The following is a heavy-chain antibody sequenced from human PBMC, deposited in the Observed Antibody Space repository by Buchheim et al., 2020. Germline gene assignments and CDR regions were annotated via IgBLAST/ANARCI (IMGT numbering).Heavy chain of an antibody. D-gene: IGHD3-10*01. J-gene: IGHJ1*01. CDR1: GFPFGGYE. V-gene: IGHV3-48*03. CDR2: ISASGGRT. CDR3: ATDPHYPSGSY. Sequence: EVFLVESGGHLVQPGGSLRLSCAASGFPFGGYEMNWVRQAPGKGLECIAYISASGGRTYYVDSVRGRFTISRDNAKNSLYLQKSSLRVEDTAVYYCATDPHYPSGSYWGRGTL.